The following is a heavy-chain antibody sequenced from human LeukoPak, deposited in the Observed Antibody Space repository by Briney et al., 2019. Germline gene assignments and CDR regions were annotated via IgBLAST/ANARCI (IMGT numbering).Heavy chain of an antibody. CDR2: IYYSGST. V-gene: IGHV4-59*01. CDR1: GGSISSYY. CDR3: ARARSPYYYYYGMGV. D-gene: IGHD2-15*01. J-gene: IGHJ6*02. Sequence: SETLSLTCTVSGGSISSYYWSWIRQPPGKGLEWIWYIYYSGSTNYNPSLKSRVTISVDTSKNQFSLKLSSVTAADTAVYYCARARSPYYYYYGMGVWGQGTTVTVSS.